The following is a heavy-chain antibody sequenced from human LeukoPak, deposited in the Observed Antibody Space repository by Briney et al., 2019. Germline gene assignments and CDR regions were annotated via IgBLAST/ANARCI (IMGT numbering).Heavy chain of an antibody. J-gene: IGHJ4*02. CDR2: ISSSSSYI. CDR3: ARVTGDPLESRIDY. V-gene: IGHV3-21*01. Sequence: GGSPRLSCAASGFTFNNYGMHWVRQAPGKGLEWVSSISSSSSYIYYADSVKGRFTISRDNAKNSLYLQMNSLRAEDTAVYYCARVTGDPLESRIDYWGQGTLVTVS. CDR1: GFTFNNYG. D-gene: IGHD7-27*01.